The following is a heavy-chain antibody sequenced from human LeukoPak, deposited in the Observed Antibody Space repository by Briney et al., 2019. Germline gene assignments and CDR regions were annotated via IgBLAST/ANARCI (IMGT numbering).Heavy chain of an antibody. Sequence: PGRSLRLSCAASGFTFSSYGMHWVRQAPGKGLEWVAVISYDGSNKYYADSVKGRFTISRDNSKNTLYLQMNSLRAEDTAVYYCVRGATVTSPFDYWGQGTLVTVSS. D-gene: IGHD4-17*01. CDR2: ISYDGSNK. J-gene: IGHJ4*02. CDR3: VRGATVTSPFDY. V-gene: IGHV3-30*03. CDR1: GFTFSSYG.